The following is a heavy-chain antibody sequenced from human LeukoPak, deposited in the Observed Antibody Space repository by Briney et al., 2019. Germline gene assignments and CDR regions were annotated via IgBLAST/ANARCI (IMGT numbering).Heavy chain of an antibody. CDR1: GGTFSSYA. D-gene: IGHD4-23*01. V-gene: IGHV1-69*05. CDR2: IIPIFGPA. CDR3: ARDDRLWGGNPNMDF. Sequence: SVKVSCKASGGTFSSYAISWVRQAPGQGLEWMGRIIPIFGPANYPQNFQGRVTISTDKSTTTVHMELSSLRFDDTAVYYCARDDRLWGGNPNMDFWGKGTTVTV. J-gene: IGHJ6*03.